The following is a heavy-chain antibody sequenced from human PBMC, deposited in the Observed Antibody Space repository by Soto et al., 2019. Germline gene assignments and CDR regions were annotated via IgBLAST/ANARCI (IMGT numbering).Heavy chain of an antibody. V-gene: IGHV4-59*02. CDR1: GDSVTSHY. CDR3: ARVGLWFGELAASDY. J-gene: IGHJ4*02. Sequence: SETLSLTCSFSGDSVTSHYLTWIRQSPEKGLEWIGYMHYTGFSNYNPSLKSRATISVDTSKNQFSLQLTSVTAADTAVYYCARVGLWFGELAASDYWGQGTLVTVSS. CDR2: MHYTGFS. D-gene: IGHD3-10*01.